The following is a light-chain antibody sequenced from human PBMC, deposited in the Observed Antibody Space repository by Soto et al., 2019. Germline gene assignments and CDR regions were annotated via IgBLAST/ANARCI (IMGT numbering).Light chain of an antibody. CDR2: AAS. CDR3: QQYNSYPYT. CDR1: QDISDY. V-gene: IGKV1-9*01. J-gene: IGKJ2*01. Sequence: DIQLTQSPSFLSASVGDRVTITCRASQDISDYLAWYQQRPGKAPKLLIYAASTLQSGVPSRFSGSGSGTEFTLTISSLQPDDFATCYCQQYNSYPYTFGQGTKLEIK.